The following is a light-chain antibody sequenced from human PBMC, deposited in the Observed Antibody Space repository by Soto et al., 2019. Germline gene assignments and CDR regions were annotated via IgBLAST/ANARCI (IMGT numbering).Light chain of an antibody. CDR1: QGVSSY. CDR3: QQRSNWPVK. CDR2: DAS. Sequence: EIVLTQSPGTLSLSPGERATLSCRASQGVSSYLAWYHQKPGQAPRLLIYDASTRATGISARFSGSGSGTDFTLTITSLEPEDFAVYYGQQRSNWPVKVGQGTKVEVK. J-gene: IGKJ1*01. V-gene: IGKV3-11*01.